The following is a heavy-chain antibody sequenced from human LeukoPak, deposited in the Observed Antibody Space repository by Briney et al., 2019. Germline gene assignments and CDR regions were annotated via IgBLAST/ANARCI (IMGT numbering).Heavy chain of an antibody. Sequence: NPSETLSLTCTVSGGSISSSSYYWSWIRQPPGKGLEWIGEINHSGSTSYNPSLKSRVTISVDTSKNQFSLKLSSVTAADTAVYYCARGHWNKYWYFDLWGRGTLVTVSS. CDR1: GGSISSSSYY. J-gene: IGHJ2*01. CDR2: INHSGST. D-gene: IGHD1/OR15-1a*01. CDR3: ARGHWNKYWYFDL. V-gene: IGHV4-39*07.